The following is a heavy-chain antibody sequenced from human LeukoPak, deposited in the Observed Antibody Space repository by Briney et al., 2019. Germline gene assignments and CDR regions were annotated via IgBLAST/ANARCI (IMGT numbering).Heavy chain of an antibody. Sequence: GGSLRLSCAASGFTFSSYEMNWVRQAPGKGLEWVSHISGSGSTIYYADSVKGRFTISRDNAKNSLYLQMDSLRAENTAVYYCARESGSYYVFDYWGQGTLVTVSS. CDR3: ARESGSYYVFDY. V-gene: IGHV3-48*03. J-gene: IGHJ4*02. D-gene: IGHD1-26*01. CDR2: ISGSGSTI. CDR1: GFTFSSYE.